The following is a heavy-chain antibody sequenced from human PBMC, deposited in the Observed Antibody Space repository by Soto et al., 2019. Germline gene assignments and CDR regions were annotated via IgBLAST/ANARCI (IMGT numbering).Heavy chain of an antibody. J-gene: IGHJ6*03. CDR2: ISAYNGNT. D-gene: IGHD5-12*01. V-gene: IGHV1-18*01. CDR3: AREGGYDFVFGYMDV. Sequence: VASVKVSCKASGYTLTSYGISWVRQAPGQGLEWMGWISAYNGNTNYAQKLQGRVTMTTDTSTSTAYMELRSLRSDDTAVYYCAREGGYDFVFGYMDVWGKGTTVTVSS. CDR1: GYTLTSYG.